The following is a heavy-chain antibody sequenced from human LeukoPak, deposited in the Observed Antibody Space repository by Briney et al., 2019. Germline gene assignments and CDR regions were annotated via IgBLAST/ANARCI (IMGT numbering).Heavy chain of an antibody. V-gene: IGHV3-7*05. CDR2: IKQDESEK. CDR1: GFTFSSYW. Sequence: PGGSLGLSCAASGFTFSSYWMSWVRQAPGRGLEWVANIKQDESEKYYVDSVKGRFTISRDNAKKSLYLQMNSLRAEDTAMYYCARTTNYDSSRYHYYFDYWGQGTLVTVSS. CDR3: ARTTNYDSSRYHYYFDY. J-gene: IGHJ4*02. D-gene: IGHD3-22*01.